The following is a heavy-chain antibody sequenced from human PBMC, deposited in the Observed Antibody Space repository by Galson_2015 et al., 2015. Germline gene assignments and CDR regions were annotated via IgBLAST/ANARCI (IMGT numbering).Heavy chain of an antibody. CDR3: ARDPSHFYDSSGYENWFDP. D-gene: IGHD3-22*01. Sequence: SLRLSCAASGFTLSTYGMHWVRQAPGKGLVWVSYISGRSSTMYYADSVKGRFTISRDSAKNSLYLQMNSLRDEDTAVYYCARDPSHFYDSSGYENWFDPWGQGTLVTVSS. CDR1: GFTLSTYG. V-gene: IGHV3-48*02. J-gene: IGHJ5*02. CDR2: ISGRSSTM.